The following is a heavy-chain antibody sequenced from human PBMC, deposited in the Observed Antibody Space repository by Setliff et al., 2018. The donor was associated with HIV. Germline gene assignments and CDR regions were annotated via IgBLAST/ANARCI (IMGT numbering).Heavy chain of an antibody. CDR3: TVPASSLAPN. Sequence: LSLTCTVSGGSINSRSYSWGWIRQSPGKGLEWIASIRFSGDTYYNPSLQSRVIISVDTSNNQISLKLTSVTAADTAVYYCTVPASSLAPNWGRGTQVTVSS. CDR2: IRFSGDT. CDR1: GGSINSRSYS. J-gene: IGHJ4*02. V-gene: IGHV4-39*01.